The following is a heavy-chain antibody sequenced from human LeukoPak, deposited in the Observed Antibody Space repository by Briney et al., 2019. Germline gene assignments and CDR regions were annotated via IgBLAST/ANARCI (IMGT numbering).Heavy chain of an antibody. Sequence: ASVKVSCKASGYTFTSYGISWVRQAPGQGLEWMGWISAYNGNTNYVQMLQGRVTMTTDTSTNTAYMELRSLRSDDTAVYYCARVYWTYGGNSAAMDYWGQGILVTVSS. V-gene: IGHV1-18*01. CDR2: ISAYNGNT. D-gene: IGHD4-23*01. CDR1: GYTFTSYG. J-gene: IGHJ4*02. CDR3: ARVYWTYGGNSAAMDY.